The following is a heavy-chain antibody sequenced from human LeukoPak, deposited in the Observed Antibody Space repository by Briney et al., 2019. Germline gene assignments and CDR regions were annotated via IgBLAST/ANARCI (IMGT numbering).Heavy chain of an antibody. D-gene: IGHD1-1*01. CDR1: GFTFSTYA. CDR3: ARAGTTIGGGYWFDP. CDR2: VYYDGSNR. Sequence: GGSLRLSCAASGFTFSTYAMHWVRQPPGKGLEWVALVYYDGSNRYYGDFVKGRFTISRDNPKKTLYLQMNSLRAEDTAVYYCARAGTTIGGGYWFDPWAREPWSPSPQ. V-gene: IGHV3-30*12. J-gene: IGHJ5*02.